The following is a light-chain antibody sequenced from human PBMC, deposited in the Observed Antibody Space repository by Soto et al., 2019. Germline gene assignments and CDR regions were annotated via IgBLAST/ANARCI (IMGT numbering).Light chain of an antibody. CDR2: DAS. Sequence: DIQMTQSPSSLSESLGDRVTVTCQASQDIRKYLSWYQQKPWKVPKLLIYDASNLEAGVPSRFRGSGSGTDFTFTISRLQPEDIATYYCQQYENLPTFGQGTRLEIK. CDR3: QQYENLPT. CDR1: QDIRKY. V-gene: IGKV1-33*01. J-gene: IGKJ5*01.